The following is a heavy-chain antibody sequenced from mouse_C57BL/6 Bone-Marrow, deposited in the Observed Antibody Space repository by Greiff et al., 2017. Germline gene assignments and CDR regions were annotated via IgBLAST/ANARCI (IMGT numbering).Heavy chain of an antibody. V-gene: IGHV1-15*01. D-gene: IGHD1-1*01. CDR1: GYTFTDYE. CDR3: TRTPITTVVATDWYFDV. Sequence: QVQLKQSGAELVRPGASVTLSCKASGYTFTDYEMHWVKQTPVHGLEWIGAIDPETGGTAYNQKFKGKAILTADKSSSTAYMELRSLTSDDSAVYYCTRTPITTVVATDWYFDVWGTGTTVTVSS. J-gene: IGHJ1*03. CDR2: IDPETGGT.